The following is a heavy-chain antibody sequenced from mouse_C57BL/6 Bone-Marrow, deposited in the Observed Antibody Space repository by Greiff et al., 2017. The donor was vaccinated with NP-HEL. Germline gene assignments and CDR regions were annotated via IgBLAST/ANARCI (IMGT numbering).Heavy chain of an antibody. CDR2: ISSGGSYT. J-gene: IGHJ3*01. V-gene: IGHV5-6*02. D-gene: IGHD1-1*01. CDR3: ARWGVGFLLLSSSCWFAY. CDR1: GFTFSSYG. Sequence: DVKLVESGGDLVKPGGSLKLSCAASGFTFSSYGMSWVRQTPDKRLEWVATISSGGSYTYYPDNVKGRFTISRDNAKNTLYLQMSSLKSEYTSMYYCARWGVGFLLLSSSCWFAYWGQGTLVTVSA.